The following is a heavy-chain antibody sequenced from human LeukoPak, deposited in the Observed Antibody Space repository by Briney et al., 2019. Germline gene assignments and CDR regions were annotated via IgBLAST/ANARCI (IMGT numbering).Heavy chain of an antibody. Sequence: PGGSLRLSCAASGFTFSSYWMSWGRQAPGKGLECVANMKQDGSEKYYVDSVKGRFTISRDNAKNSLYLQMNSLRAEDTAVYYCARDSDYDSSGYQLHWGQGTLVTVSS. CDR2: MKQDGSEK. V-gene: IGHV3-7*01. D-gene: IGHD3-22*01. J-gene: IGHJ4*02. CDR3: ARDSDYDSSGYQLH. CDR1: GFTFSSYW.